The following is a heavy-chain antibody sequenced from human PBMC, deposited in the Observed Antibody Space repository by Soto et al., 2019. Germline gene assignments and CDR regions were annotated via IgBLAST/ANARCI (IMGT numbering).Heavy chain of an antibody. D-gene: IGHD4-4*01. J-gene: IGHJ5*02. CDR3: ARKHSLDYIRWGLDP. CDR2: VNPKSDDT. Sequence: ASVKVSCKASGYPFSDNQIHWLRRAPGQGLEWMGRVNPKSDDTNYAQKFQGRVTMTRDTSIDTAYLELTGLTSDDTATYYCARKHSLDYIRWGLDPWGQGTLVTVSS. V-gene: IGHV1-2*02. CDR1: GYPFSDNQ.